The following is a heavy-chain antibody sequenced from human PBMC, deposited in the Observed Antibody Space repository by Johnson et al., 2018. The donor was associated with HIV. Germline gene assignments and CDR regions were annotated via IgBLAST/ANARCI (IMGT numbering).Heavy chain of an antibody. V-gene: IGHV3-30*04. CDR2: ISYDGSNK. D-gene: IGHD4/OR15-4a*01. J-gene: IGHJ3*02. CDR3: AKGRNTYGADVFDI. Sequence: QVQLVESGGGLAKPAWSPRLSCAASQFTFSSYAMHWVRQAPGKGLEWVAVISYDGSNKYYADSVKGRFTISRDNSKNTLYLQMNSLRVEDTAVYYCAKGRNTYGADVFDIWGQGTMVTVSS. CDR1: QFTFSSYA.